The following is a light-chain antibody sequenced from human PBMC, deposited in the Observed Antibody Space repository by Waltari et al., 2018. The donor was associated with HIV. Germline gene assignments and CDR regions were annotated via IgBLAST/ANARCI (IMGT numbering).Light chain of an antibody. J-gene: IGLJ3*02. CDR3: TSYTSGATWV. V-gene: IGLV2-14*02. CDR1: SSDVGNYTY. Sequence: QSALTQPASVSGSPGQSITLSCPGTSSDVGNYTYLSWFQHHPDQTPKLIIFDVNKRPSGISSGVSGSKSGKTASLIISGLQPEDEADYFCTSYTSGATWVFGGGTRVTVL. CDR2: DVN.